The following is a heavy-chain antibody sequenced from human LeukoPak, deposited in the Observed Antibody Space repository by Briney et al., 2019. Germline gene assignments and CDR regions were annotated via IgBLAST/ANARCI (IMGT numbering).Heavy chain of an antibody. V-gene: IGHV5-51*01. Sequence: GESLKISCKGFGYAFSSHWTGWVRQKPGEGLEWMGITYPDDSDTRYSPSFQGHVTISADKSISTAYMQWSSLMASDNAIYYCARHSNWNHIDYWGQGTLVTVSS. J-gene: IGHJ4*02. CDR1: GYAFSSHW. CDR2: TYPDDSDT. D-gene: IGHD1-1*01. CDR3: ARHSNWNHIDY.